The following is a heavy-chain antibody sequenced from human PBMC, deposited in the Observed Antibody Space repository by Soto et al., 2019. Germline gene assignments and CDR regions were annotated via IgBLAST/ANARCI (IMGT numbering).Heavy chain of an antibody. V-gene: IGHV3-23*01. CDR1: GFTFSSYA. CDR3: AKAYYDILTGYSGFFDY. CDR2: ISGSGGST. Sequence: PGGSLRLSCAASGFTFSSYAMSWVRQAPGKGLEWVSAISGSGGSTYYADSVKGRFTISRDNSKNTLYLQMNSLRAEDTAVYYCAKAYYDILTGYSGFFDYWGQGTLVTVSS. D-gene: IGHD3-9*01. J-gene: IGHJ4*02.